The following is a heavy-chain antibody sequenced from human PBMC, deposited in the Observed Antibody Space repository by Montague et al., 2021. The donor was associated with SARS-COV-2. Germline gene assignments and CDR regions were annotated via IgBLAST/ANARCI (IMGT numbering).Heavy chain of an antibody. J-gene: IGHJ4*02. D-gene: IGHD3-9*01. CDR3: ARENYDILTGTTLGLDY. CDR2: IDWDDDK. V-gene: IGHV2-70*04. CDR1: GFSLSTSGMR. Sequence: PALVKPTQTLTLTCTFSGFSLSTSGMRASWIRQPPGKALEWLARIDWDDDKFYSTSLKTRLTISKDTSKNQVVLTMTNMDPVDTATYYCARENYDILTGTTLGLDYWAREPWSPSPQ.